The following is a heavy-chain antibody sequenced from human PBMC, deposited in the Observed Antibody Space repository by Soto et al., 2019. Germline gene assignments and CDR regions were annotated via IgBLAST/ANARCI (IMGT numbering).Heavy chain of an antibody. CDR2: ISSSGSTI. D-gene: IGHD4-17*01. CDR1: GCNFSSYE. Sequence: GGPQRHSYTASGCNFSSYEVNWVRQAPGKGLEWVSYISSSGSTIYYADSVKGRFTISRDNAKNSLYLQMNSLRAEDTAVYYCARVKNTVPDYWGQGTLVTVSS. J-gene: IGHJ4*02. CDR3: ARVKNTVPDY. V-gene: IGHV3-48*03.